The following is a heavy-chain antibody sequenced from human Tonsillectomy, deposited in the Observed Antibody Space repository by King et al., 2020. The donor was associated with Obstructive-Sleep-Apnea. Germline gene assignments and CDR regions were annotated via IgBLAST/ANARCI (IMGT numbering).Heavy chain of an antibody. CDR1: GGSISSGGYS. CDR3: ARVDRLYSSGWYYDY. Sequence: QLQESGPGLVKPSQTLSLTCAVSGGSISSGGYSWSWIRQPPGKGLEWIGYIYYSGSTYYNPSLKSRVTISVDTSKNQFSLKLSSWTAADTAVYYCARVDRLYSSGWYYDYWGQGTLVTVSS. J-gene: IGHJ4*02. CDR2: IYYSGST. V-gene: IGHV4-30-4*07. D-gene: IGHD6-19*01.